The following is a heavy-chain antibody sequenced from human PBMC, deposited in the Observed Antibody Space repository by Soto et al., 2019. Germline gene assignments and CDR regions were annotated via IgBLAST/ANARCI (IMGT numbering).Heavy chain of an antibody. CDR1: GGSISSGGYS. V-gene: IGHV4-30-2*01. CDR3: ARGRGSYSPLYYYGMDV. CDR2: IYHSGST. Sequence: PSETLSLTCAVSGGSISSGGYSWSWIRQPPGKGLEWIGYIYHSGSTYYNPSLKSRVTISVDRSKNQFSLKLSSVTAADTAVYYCARGRGSYSPLYYYGMDVWGQGTTVTVSS. D-gene: IGHD1-26*01. J-gene: IGHJ6*02.